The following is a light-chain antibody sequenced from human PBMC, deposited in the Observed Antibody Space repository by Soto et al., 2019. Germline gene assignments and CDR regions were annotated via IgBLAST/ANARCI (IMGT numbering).Light chain of an antibody. CDR2: GAS. J-gene: IGKJ1*01. CDR1: QSVSSSY. Sequence: EIVLTQSPGTLSLSPGERATLSCRASQSVSSSYLAWYQQKPGQAPRLLIYGASSRATGIPDRFSGSGSGTDFTLTISSLEPEGFEVYYCQQYGSSPWTFGQGTKVEIK. CDR3: QQYGSSPWT. V-gene: IGKV3-20*01.